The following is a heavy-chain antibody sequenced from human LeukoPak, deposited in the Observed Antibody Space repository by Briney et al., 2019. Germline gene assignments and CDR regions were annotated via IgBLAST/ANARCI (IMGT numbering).Heavy chain of an antibody. CDR3: ARGGDYGYNHFDY. Sequence: SQTLSLTCTISGGSISSGGYYWSWIRQHPGKGLEWIGYIYYSGSTYYNPSLKSRVTISVDTSKNQFSLKLSSVTAADTAVYYCARGGDYGYNHFDYWGQGTLATVSS. J-gene: IGHJ4*02. V-gene: IGHV4-31*03. D-gene: IGHD5-24*01. CDR2: IYYSGST. CDR1: GGSISSGGYY.